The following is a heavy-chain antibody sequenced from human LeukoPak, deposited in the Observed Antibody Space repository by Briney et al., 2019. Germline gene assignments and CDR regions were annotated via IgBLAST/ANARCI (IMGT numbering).Heavy chain of an antibody. D-gene: IGHD5-12*01. CDR3: ARNENSGWGYFDY. J-gene: IGHJ4*02. CDR2: IGGSNGIT. Sequence: ASETLSLTCAVSGVSISSGGYSWSWVRQAPGKGLEWVSVIGGSNGITFYVGSVKGRFTISRDNSKDTLYLQMNSLRAEDTAVYYCARNENSGWGYFDYWGQGTLVTVSS. V-gene: IGHV3-23*01. CDR1: GVSISSGGYS.